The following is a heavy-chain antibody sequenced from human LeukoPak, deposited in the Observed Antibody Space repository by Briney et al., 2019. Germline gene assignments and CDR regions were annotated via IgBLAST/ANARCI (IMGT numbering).Heavy chain of an antibody. Sequence: PSETLSLTCTVSGGSISSYYWSWIRQPAGKGLECIGRIYTSGSTKYNPSLKSRVTMSVDTSKNQFSLKLRSVTAADTAVYYCARPTARLGWFDPWGQGTLVTVSS. CDR1: GGSISSYY. D-gene: IGHD6-6*01. CDR2: IYTSGST. CDR3: ARPTARLGWFDP. V-gene: IGHV4-4*07. J-gene: IGHJ5*02.